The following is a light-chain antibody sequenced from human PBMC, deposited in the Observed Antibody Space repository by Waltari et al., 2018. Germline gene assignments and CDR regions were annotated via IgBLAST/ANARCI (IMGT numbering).Light chain of an antibody. CDR1: RGSITSDF. J-gene: IGLJ2*01. V-gene: IGLV6-57*04. Sequence: NFVLTQPHSVSGSPGRTVTISCTRSRGSITSDFVQWYRLRPGSAPTTIVYKDNQRPSGVPDRFSVSIDTSSNAASLTSSGRTTEDDADYYCQTCDTTVLIFGGGTQLTVL. CDR3: QTCDTTVLI. CDR2: KDN.